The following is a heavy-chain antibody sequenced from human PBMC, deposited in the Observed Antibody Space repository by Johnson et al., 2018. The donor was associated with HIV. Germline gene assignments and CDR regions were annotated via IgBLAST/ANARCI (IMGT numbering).Heavy chain of an antibody. J-gene: IGHJ3*01. Sequence: MQLVESGGGLVQPGGSLRLSCAASGFTVSSNYMSWVRQAPGKGLEWVSVINAGGDTYYADSVKGRFTISRDNAKNSLYLQMNSLRAEDTAVYYCATGRASVGGQGTMVTVSS. CDR2: INAGGDT. CDR3: ATGRASV. V-gene: IGHV3-66*01. CDR1: GFTVSSNY.